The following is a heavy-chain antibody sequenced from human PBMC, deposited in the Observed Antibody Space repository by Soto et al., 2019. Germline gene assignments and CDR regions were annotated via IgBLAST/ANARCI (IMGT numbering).Heavy chain of an antibody. Sequence: SSVKVSCKASRYTFISYDINWVRQAPGQGLEWMGWMNPSSANTGYAQKFQGRISMTRNTSMNTAYMELNSLTSEDTAVYYCTRGQEVWWNAGPLGLHGLDVWGQGTTVTV. CDR1: RYTFISYD. J-gene: IGHJ6*02. D-gene: IGHD3-16*01. V-gene: IGHV1-8*01. CDR3: TRGQEVWWNAGPLGLHGLDV. CDR2: MNPSSANT.